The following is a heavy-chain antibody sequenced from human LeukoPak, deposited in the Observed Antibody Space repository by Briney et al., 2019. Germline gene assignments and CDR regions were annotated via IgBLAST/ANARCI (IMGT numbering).Heavy chain of an antibody. CDR1: GFNFESYS. D-gene: IGHD3-10*02. Sequence: GGSLRLSCAASGFNFESYSMNWVRQAPGKGLEWVSSISFSGAYIYYAASVKGRFTISRDNAKNSVFPQLNSVKVEDTAVYYCAELGITMIGGVWGKGTTVTISS. CDR2: ISFSGAYI. V-gene: IGHV3-21*01. J-gene: IGHJ6*04. CDR3: AELGITMIGGV.